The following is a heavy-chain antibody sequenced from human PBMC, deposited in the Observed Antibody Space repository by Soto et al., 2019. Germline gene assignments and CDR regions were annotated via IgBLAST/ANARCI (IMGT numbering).Heavy chain of an antibody. J-gene: IGHJ4*02. V-gene: IGHV3-48*02. CDR1: GFTFSSYS. CDR3: ARDPGYYYDSSGYTDYYFDY. Sequence: EVQLVESGGGLVQPGGSLRLSCTASGFTFSSYSMNWVRQAPGKGLEWVSYISSSSSTIYYADSVKGRFTISRDNAKNSLYLQMNSLRDEDTAVYYCARDPGYYYDSSGYTDYYFDYWGQGTLVTVSS. D-gene: IGHD3-22*01. CDR2: ISSSSSTI.